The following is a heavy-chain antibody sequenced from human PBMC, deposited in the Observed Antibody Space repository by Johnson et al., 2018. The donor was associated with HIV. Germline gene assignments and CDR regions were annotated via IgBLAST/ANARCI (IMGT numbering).Heavy chain of an antibody. CDR1: GFTFGDYG. V-gene: IGHV3-20*04. CDR3: ARGKLPAALRRGDAFDI. D-gene: IGHD2-2*01. CDR2: TTWNGGNT. J-gene: IGHJ3*02. Sequence: EVQLVESGGGVVRPGGSLRLSCAASGFTFGDYGMSWVRQGPGKGLEWVSGTTWNGGNTGYVDSVKGRFIISRDNAKNSLYLQMNSLRAEDTALYYCARGKLPAALRRGDAFDIWGQGTMVTVSS.